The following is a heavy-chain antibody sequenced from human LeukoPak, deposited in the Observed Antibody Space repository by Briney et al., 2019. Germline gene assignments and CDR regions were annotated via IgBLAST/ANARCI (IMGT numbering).Heavy chain of an antibody. Sequence: SETLSLTCTVSGGSISSGGYYWSWIRQHPGKGLEWIGYIYYSGSTNYNPSLKSRVTISVDTSKNQFSLKLSSVTAADTAVYYRARYYGSGSYRGNWFDPWGQGTLVTVSS. CDR3: ARYYGSGSYRGNWFDP. J-gene: IGHJ5*02. D-gene: IGHD3-10*01. CDR1: GGSISSGGYY. V-gene: IGHV4-61*08. CDR2: IYYSGST.